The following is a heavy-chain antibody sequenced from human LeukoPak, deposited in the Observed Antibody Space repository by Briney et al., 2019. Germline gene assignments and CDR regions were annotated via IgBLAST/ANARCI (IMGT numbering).Heavy chain of an antibody. J-gene: IGHJ4*02. CDR1: GGSISSSSYY. D-gene: IGHD4-23*01. Sequence: LETLSLTCTVSGGSISSSSYYWGWIRQPPGKGLEWIGSIYYSGSTYYNPSLKSRVTISVDTSKNQFSLKLSSVTAADTAVYYCASGTGGSNPFDYWGQGTLVTVSS. V-gene: IGHV4-39*07. CDR3: ASGTGGSNPFDY. CDR2: IYYSGST.